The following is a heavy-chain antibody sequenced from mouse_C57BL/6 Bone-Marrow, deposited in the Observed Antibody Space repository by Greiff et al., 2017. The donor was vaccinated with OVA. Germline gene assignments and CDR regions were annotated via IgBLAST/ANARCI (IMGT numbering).Heavy chain of an antibody. CDR3: ARNRSYYGSRNPYWYFDV. CDR2: IWTGGGT. CDR1: GFSLTSYA. Sequence: VQGVESGPGLVAPSQSLSITCTVSGFSLTSYAISWVRQPPGKGLEWLGVIWTGGGTNYNSALKSRLSISKDNSKSQVFLKMNSLQTDDTARYYCARNRSYYGSRNPYWYFDVWGTGTTVTVSS. V-gene: IGHV2-9-1*01. J-gene: IGHJ1*03. D-gene: IGHD1-1*01.